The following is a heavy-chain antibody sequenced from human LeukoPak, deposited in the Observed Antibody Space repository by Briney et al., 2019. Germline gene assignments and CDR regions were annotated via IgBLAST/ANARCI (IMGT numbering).Heavy chain of an antibody. V-gene: IGHV3-48*02. CDR1: GFSLSISG. CDR3: ARVLRGLYNLGD. Sequence: GGSLRLSCEASGFSLSISGMNWVRQAPGKGLEWLSYISSSSDLMSYVASVKGRFTVSRDNAKNSLFLQMNSLRDEDTAVYYCARVLRGLYNLGDWGQGTLVTVSS. D-gene: IGHD3-10*01. CDR2: ISSSSDLM. J-gene: IGHJ4*02.